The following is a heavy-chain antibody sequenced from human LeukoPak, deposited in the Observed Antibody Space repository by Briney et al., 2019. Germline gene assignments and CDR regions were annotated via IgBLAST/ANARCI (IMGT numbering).Heavy chain of an antibody. J-gene: IGHJ6*02. V-gene: IGHV3-74*01. CDR3: ARGEAVAGNPRNYYYYGMDV. D-gene: IGHD6-19*01. CDR2: INSDGSST. CDR1: GFTFSSYW. Sequence: GGSLRLSCAASGFTFSSYWMRWVRQAPRKGLVWVSRINSDGSSTSYADSVKGRFTISRDNAKNTLYLQMNSLRAEDTAVYYCARGEAVAGNPRNYYYYGMDVWGQGTTVTVSS.